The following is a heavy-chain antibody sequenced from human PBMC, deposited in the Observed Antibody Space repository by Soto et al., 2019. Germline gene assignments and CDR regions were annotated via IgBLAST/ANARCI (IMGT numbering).Heavy chain of an antibody. V-gene: IGHV1-69*01. D-gene: IGHD1-26*01. J-gene: IGHJ4*02. Sequence: QVQLVQSGAEVTKPGSSVKVSCKASGGTFSSYSINWVRQAPGQGLEWMGEIIPIFGTANYAQTFQGRVTITADESTSTAYMELSSLRSEDTAVYYCARAGGRHSGGMDYWGQGTLVTVSS. CDR3: ARAGGRHSGGMDY. CDR2: IIPIFGTA. CDR1: GGTFSSYS.